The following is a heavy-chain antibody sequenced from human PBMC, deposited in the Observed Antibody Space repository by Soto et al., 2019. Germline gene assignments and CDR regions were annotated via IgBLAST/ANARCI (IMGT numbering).Heavy chain of an antibody. CDR3: ARVAYSRGWIFDY. D-gene: IGHD6-19*01. J-gene: IGHJ4*02. V-gene: IGHV3-7*01. Sequence: ESGGDLVQPGGSLRLSCAASAFTFSRYWMSWVRQIPGRGLEWVANIKEDGSERYYVDSVKGRFTISRDNAKNSLFLQMNSLRAEDTALYFCARVAYSRGWIFDYWGQGTLVTVSS. CDR1: AFTFSRYW. CDR2: IKEDGSER.